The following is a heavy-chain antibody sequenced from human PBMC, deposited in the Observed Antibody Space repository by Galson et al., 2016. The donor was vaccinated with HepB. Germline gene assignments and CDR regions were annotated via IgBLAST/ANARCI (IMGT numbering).Heavy chain of an antibody. D-gene: IGHD4-23*01. V-gene: IGHV3-73*01. CDR1: GFTFSDSD. J-gene: IGHJ4*02. CDR3: TRHGPGGAYADFDY. Sequence: SLRLSCAASGFTFSDSDMYWVRQASGKGPEWVGRVRRKAKSYATAYAASVTGRFIISRDDSKNTVYLQMNSLQTEDTAVYYCTRHGPGGAYADFDYWGQGTPVTVSS. CDR2: VRRKAKSYAT.